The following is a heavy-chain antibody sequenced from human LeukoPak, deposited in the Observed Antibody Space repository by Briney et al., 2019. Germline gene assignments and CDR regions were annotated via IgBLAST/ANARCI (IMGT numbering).Heavy chain of an antibody. V-gene: IGHV3-48*02. CDR1: GFTFSGYS. CDR3: ARILRGSGSYGAFDI. Sequence: GGSLRLSCAAPGFTFSGYSMNWVRQAPGKGLEWVSYISGDNNNMYYTDSVKGRFTISRDNAKNSLYLQMNSLRDGDTAVYYCARILRGSGSYGAFDIWGQGTMVSVSS. J-gene: IGHJ3*02. D-gene: IGHD3-10*01. CDR2: ISGDNNNM.